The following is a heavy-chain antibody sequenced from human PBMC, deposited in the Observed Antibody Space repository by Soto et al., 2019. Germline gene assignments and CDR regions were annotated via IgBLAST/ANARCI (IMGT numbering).Heavy chain of an antibody. CDR1: GGTFSSYT. D-gene: IGHD3-22*01. J-gene: IGHJ4*02. V-gene: IGHV1-69*08. CDR3: ARDYDSSGYYCY. CDR2: IIPILGIA. Sequence: QVQLVQSGAEVKKPGSSVKVSCKASGGTFSSYTISWVRQAPGQGLEWMGRIIPILGIANYAQKFQGRVTITADKSTSTAYMDLSSTRSADTAVYYCARDYDSSGYYCYWGQGTLVTVSS.